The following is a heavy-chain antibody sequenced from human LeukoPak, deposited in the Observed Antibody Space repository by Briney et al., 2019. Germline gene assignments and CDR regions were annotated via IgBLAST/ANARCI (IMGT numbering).Heavy chain of an antibody. CDR2: IYYSGST. D-gene: IGHD5-18*01. Sequence: SETLSLTCTVSGGSLSSSSYYWGWIRQPPGKGLEWIGSIYYSGSTYYNPSLKSRVTISVDTSKNQFSLKLSSVTAADTAVYYCARQFVGYSFFDYWGQGTLVTVSS. J-gene: IGHJ4*02. V-gene: IGHV4-39*01. CDR1: GGSLSSSSYY. CDR3: ARQFVGYSFFDY.